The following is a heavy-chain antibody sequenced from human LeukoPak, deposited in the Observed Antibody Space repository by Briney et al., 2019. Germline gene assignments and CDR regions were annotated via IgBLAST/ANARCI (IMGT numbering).Heavy chain of an antibody. CDR1: GYTFTSYY. CDR3: SLGATDY. CDR2: INPSEADT. J-gene: IGHJ4*02. V-gene: IGHV1-46*01. Sequence: ASVKVSCKASGYTFTSYYMHWVRQAPGQGLEWIGIINPSEADTAYAQKFQGRVTVTMDTSTSTVYMELSALTSEDTALYFCSLGATDYWGQGTLVTVSP. D-gene: IGHD1-26*01.